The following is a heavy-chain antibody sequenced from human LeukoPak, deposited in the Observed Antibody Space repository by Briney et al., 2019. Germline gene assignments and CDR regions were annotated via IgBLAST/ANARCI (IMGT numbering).Heavy chain of an antibody. D-gene: IGHD1-26*01. V-gene: IGHV3-7*01. CDR2: IKQDGSEK. CDR3: ATTGSGSCYDY. Sequence: TGGSLRLSCAASGFTFSSYWMSWVRQAPGKGLEWVANIKQDGSEKYYVDSVKGRFTISRDNAKNSLYLQMNSLRAEDTAVYYCATTGSGSCYDYWGQGTLGTVSS. J-gene: IGHJ4*02. CDR1: GFTFSSYW.